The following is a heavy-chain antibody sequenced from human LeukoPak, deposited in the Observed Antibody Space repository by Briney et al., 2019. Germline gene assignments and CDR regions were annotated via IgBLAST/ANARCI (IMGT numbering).Heavy chain of an antibody. CDR1: GFTFDDYA. Sequence: PGRSVRLSCAASGFTFDDYAMHWVRQAPGKGLEWVSGISWNSGSIGYADSVKGQFTISRDNAKNSLYLQMNSLRAEDMALYYCAKDRDYGDARGAFDIWGQGTMVTVSS. V-gene: IGHV3-9*03. D-gene: IGHD4-17*01. J-gene: IGHJ3*02. CDR3: AKDRDYGDARGAFDI. CDR2: ISWNSGSI.